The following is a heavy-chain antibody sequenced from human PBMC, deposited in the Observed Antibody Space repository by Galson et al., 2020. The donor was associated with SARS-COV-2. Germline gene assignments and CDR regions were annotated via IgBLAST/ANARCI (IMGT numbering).Heavy chain of an antibody. D-gene: IGHD2-2*01. CDR2: INPNSGGT. CDR1: GYTFTGYY. CDR3: ARESAAMSGYYYYGMDV. Sequence: ASVKVSCKASGYTFTGYYMHWVRQAPGQGLEWMGWINPNSGGTNYAQKFQGRVTMTRDTSISTAYMELSRLRSDDTAVYYCARESAAMSGYYYYGMDVWGQGTTVTVSS. J-gene: IGHJ6*02. V-gene: IGHV1-2*02.